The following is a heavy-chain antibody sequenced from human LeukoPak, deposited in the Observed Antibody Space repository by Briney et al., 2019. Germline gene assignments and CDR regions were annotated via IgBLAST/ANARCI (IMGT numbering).Heavy chain of an antibody. Sequence: ASVKVPCKASGYTFIDYYIHWVRQAPGQGLEWMGWIDPNSGGPHYTQKFQGRVTMTRDTSISTAYMELSGLTSDDTSVYYCARSHSTWSEGWFDRWGQGTLVTVSS. D-gene: IGHD6-6*01. CDR1: GYTFIDYY. J-gene: IGHJ5*02. CDR3: ARSHSTWSEGWFDR. CDR2: IDPNSGGP. V-gene: IGHV1-2*02.